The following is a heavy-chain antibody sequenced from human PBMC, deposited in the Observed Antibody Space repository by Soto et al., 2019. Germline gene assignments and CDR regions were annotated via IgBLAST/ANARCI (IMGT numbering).Heavy chain of an antibody. CDR3: TRSGKSLLDY. V-gene: IGHV4-30-4*01. Sequence: QVQLQESGPGLVEPSQTLSLNCTVSGASISSGDFYWSWVRQSPDKGLEWIGPFSYKGRSYYNPSLKSRVTMSVDPSNNQFSVKLTSVIPADTAVYFCTRSGKSLLDYWGQGALVAVSA. J-gene: IGHJ4*02. CDR1: GASISSGDFY. D-gene: IGHD1-26*01. CDR2: FSYKGRS.